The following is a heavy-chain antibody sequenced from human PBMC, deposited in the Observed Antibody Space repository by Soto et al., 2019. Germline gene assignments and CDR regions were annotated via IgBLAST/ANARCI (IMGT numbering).Heavy chain of an antibody. CDR1: GGTFSSFP. V-gene: IGHV1-69*01. Sequence: QVQLVQSGAEVKKPGSSVKVSCKASGGTFSSFPIAWVRQAPGQGLEWVGGIMPIFGTTKYAQNFRDRVTIYADESTSTAYMELSSLRFADTAVYYCAMIEYSSGSDYWGQGTLVTVFS. D-gene: IGHD6-19*01. CDR3: AMIEYSSGSDY. CDR2: IMPIFGTT. J-gene: IGHJ4*02.